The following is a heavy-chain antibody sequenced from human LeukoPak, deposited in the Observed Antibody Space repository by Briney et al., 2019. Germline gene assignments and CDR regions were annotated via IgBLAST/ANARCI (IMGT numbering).Heavy chain of an antibody. Sequence: PSGTLSLTCEVSGGSISSSHWWSWVRRPPGKGLEWIGEIYHGGVTNYNLSLKSRVTISVDKSKNQFSLKLSSVTAADTAVYYCARGYYGSALGGWFDPWCQGTLVTVSS. CDR1: GGSISSSHW. CDR3: ARGYYGSALGGWFDP. J-gene: IGHJ5*02. CDR2: IYHGGVT. D-gene: IGHD3-10*01. V-gene: IGHV4-4*02.